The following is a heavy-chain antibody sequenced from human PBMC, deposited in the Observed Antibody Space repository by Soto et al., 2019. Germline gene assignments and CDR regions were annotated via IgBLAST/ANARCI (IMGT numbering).Heavy chain of an antibody. D-gene: IGHD3-3*02. CDR2: IYYSGST. J-gene: IGHJ5*02. CDR1: VGSISTADYY. Sequence: PSETLSLTCTVSVGSISTADYYWSWIRQPPGKGLEWIGYIYYSGSTYYNPSLKSRVTISVDTSKNHFSLKLSSVTAADTAVYYCASPKIAFYNWFDPWGQGTLVTVS. V-gene: IGHV4-30-4*01. CDR3: ASPKIAFYNWFDP.